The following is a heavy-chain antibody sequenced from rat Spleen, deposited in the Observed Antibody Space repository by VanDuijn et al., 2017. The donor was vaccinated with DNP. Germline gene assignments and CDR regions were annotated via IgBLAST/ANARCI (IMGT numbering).Heavy chain of an antibody. Sequence: QVQLKESGPGLVQPSQTLSLTCTVAGFSLTSYNVHWVRQPPGKGLEWMGRIRANGITDYNAALKSRLNINRDTSKSQVFSRLNSLQTEDTATYYCATHSFSSGITTAFGSWGQGTLVTVSA. J-gene: IGHJ3*01. CDR2: IRANGIT. D-gene: IGHD1-11*01. V-gene: IGHV2-41*01. CDR3: ATHSFSSGITTAFGS. CDR1: GFSLTSYN.